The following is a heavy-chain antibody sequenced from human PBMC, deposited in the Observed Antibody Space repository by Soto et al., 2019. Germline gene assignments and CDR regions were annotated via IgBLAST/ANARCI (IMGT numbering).Heavy chain of an antibody. Sequence: QVQLVQSGAEVKKPGASVKVSCKGLGYNFIKYGINWVRQAPGQGLEWMGWISPYSGYTHSAQKFPGRPTLTTDTAATTAYMELRSLRSADTALYYCTREVIVVIPAAQPSHFDSWGQGTLVTVSS. J-gene: IGHJ4*02. CDR3: TREVIVVIPAAQPSHFDS. V-gene: IGHV1-18*01. D-gene: IGHD2-2*01. CDR2: ISPYSGYT. CDR1: GYNFIKYG.